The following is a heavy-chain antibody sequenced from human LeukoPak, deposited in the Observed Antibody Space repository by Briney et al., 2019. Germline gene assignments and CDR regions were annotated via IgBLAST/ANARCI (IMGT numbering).Heavy chain of an antibody. D-gene: IGHD6-19*01. CDR2: IYSGGAA. J-gene: IGHJ4*02. CDR3: AKIAVAYFDY. V-gene: IGHV3-66*01. CDR1: GFTFSDYY. Sequence: PGGSLRLSCAASGFTFSDYYMSWIRQAPGKGLEWVSVIYSGGAAYYPDSVKGRFIISRDLSKNTLFLQMNDLRAEDTAVYYCAKIAVAYFDYWGQGTLVTVSS.